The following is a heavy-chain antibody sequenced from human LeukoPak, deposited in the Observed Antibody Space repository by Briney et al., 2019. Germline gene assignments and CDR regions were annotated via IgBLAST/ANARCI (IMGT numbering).Heavy chain of an antibody. D-gene: IGHD6-13*01. CDR3: ARDYGAAAGWFDP. CDR2: IIPIFGIA. V-gene: IGHV1-69*05. CDR1: GGTFSSYV. J-gene: IGHJ5*02. Sequence: SVKDSCKASGGTFSSYVISWVRQAPGQGLEWMGGIIPIFGIANYAQKFQGRVTITTDESTSTAYMELSSLRCEDTAVYYCARDYGAAAGWFDPWGQGTLVTVSS.